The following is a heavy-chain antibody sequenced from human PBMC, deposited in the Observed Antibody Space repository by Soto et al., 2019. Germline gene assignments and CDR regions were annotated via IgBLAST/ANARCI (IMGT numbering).Heavy chain of an antibody. Sequence: QLQLQESGSGLVKPSQTLSLTCAVSGGSISSGGYSWSWIRQPPGKGLVWIGYIYHSGSTYYNPSLQSRVTLSVDRSKNQSSLKLSPVTAADTAVYYCARAHYGDYGYGMDVWGQGTTVTVSS. V-gene: IGHV4-30-2*01. J-gene: IGHJ6*02. D-gene: IGHD4-17*01. CDR3: ARAHYGDYGYGMDV. CDR2: IYHSGST. CDR1: GGSISSGGYS.